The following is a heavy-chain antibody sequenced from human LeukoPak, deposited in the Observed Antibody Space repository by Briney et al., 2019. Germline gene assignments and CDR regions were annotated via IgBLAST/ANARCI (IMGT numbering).Heavy chain of an antibody. J-gene: IGHJ4*02. V-gene: IGHV3-23*01. CDR1: GFTFSNSA. CDR3: ARAYYDSSGYEYYFDY. CDR2: IANSGDNT. Sequence: GGSLRLSCAASGFTFSNSALNWVRQAPGKGLEWVSTIANSGDNTYYADSVKGRFTISRDNSKNTLYLQMNSLRAEDTAVYYCARAYYDSSGYEYYFDYWGQGTLVTVSS. D-gene: IGHD3-22*01.